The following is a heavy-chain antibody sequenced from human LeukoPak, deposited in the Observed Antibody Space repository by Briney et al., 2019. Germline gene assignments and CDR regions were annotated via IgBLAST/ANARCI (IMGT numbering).Heavy chain of an antibody. J-gene: IGHJ4*02. D-gene: IGHD2-15*01. CDR2: IYSGGST. CDR3: AGAPGVGSGYVDY. V-gene: IGHV3-53*01. Sequence: GGSLRLSCAASGFTVSSNYMSWVRQAPGKGLEWVSVIYSGGSTYYADSVKGRFTISRDNSKNTLYLQMNSLRAEDTAMYYCAGAPGVGSGYVDYWGQGTLVTVSS. CDR1: GFTVSSNY.